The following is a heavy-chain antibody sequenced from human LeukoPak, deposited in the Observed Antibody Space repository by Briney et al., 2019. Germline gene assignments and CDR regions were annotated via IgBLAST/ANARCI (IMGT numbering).Heavy chain of an antibody. V-gene: IGHV1-69*13. CDR3: ARVASGVTNFDY. CDR1: GGTFSSYA. Sequence: SVKVSCKASGGTFSSYAISWVRQAPGQGLEWMGGIIPIFGTANYAQKFQGRVTITADESTSTAYMELSSLRSEDTAVYYCARVASGVTNFDYWGQGTLVAVSS. CDR2: IIPIFGTA. D-gene: IGHD6-19*01. J-gene: IGHJ4*02.